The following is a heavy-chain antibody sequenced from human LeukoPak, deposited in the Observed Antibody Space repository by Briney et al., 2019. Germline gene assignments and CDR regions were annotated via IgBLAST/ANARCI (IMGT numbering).Heavy chain of an antibody. CDR3: ARDYYDSSGYRHDAFDI. J-gene: IGHJ3*02. Sequence: PGGSLRLSCAASGFTVSSNYMSWVRQAPGKGLEWVSVIYSGGSTYYADSVKGRFTISRDNSKNTLYFQMNSLRAEDTAVYYCARDYYDSSGYRHDAFDIWGQGTMVTVSS. V-gene: IGHV3-53*01. CDR1: GFTVSSNY. CDR2: IYSGGST. D-gene: IGHD3-22*01.